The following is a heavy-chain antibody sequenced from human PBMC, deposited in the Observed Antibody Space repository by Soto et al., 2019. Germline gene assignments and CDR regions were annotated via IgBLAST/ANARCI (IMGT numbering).Heavy chain of an antibody. V-gene: IGHV4-39*01. J-gene: IGHJ6*02. Sequence: QLQLQESGPGLMKPSETLSLTCTVSGGSISSSNYYWGWIRQPPGKGLEWIGSIYYSGNTYYNPSLKSRVTMSVATSKTRFSLKLSSVTAADTAVYYCARLGGYCSATGCYGYYAMDVWGQGATVTVSS. CDR3: ARLGGYCSATGCYGYYAMDV. CDR2: IYYSGNT. D-gene: IGHD2-2*01. CDR1: GGSISSSNYY.